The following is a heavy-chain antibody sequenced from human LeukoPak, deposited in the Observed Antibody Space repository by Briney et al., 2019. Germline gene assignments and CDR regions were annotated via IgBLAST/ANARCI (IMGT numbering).Heavy chain of an antibody. J-gene: IGHJ4*02. CDR3: ARVKALAVAGTFDY. CDR2: IYYSGST. V-gene: IGHV4-59*08. CDR1: GGSISSYY. Sequence: SETLSLTCTVSGGSISSYYWSWIRQPPGKGLEWIGYIYYSGSTYYNPSLKSRVTISVDTSKNQFSLKLSSVTAADTAVYYCARVKALAVAGTFDYWGQGTLVTVSS. D-gene: IGHD6-19*01.